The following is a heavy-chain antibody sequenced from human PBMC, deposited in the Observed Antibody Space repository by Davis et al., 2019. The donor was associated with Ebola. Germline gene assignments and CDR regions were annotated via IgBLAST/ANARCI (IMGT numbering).Heavy chain of an antibody. CDR2: ISYDGSNK. CDR1: GFTFSSYA. J-gene: IGHJ4*02. V-gene: IGHV3-30-3*01. Sequence: PGGSLRLSCAASGFTFSSYAMHWVRQAPGKGLEWVAVISYDGSNKYYADSVKGRFTISRDNSKNTLYLQMNSLRAGDTAVYYCARELNSGSYSEVLDYWGQGTLVTVSS. D-gene: IGHD1-26*01. CDR3: ARELNSGSYSEVLDY.